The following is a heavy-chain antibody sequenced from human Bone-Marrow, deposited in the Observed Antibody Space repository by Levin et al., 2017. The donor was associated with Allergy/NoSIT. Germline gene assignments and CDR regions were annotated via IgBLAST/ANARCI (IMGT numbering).Heavy chain of an antibody. D-gene: IGHD2-2*01. CDR2: ISSSGSTI. CDR3: ARDVNGPEY. J-gene: IGHJ4*02. Sequence: RGESLKISCAASGFSISDDYMTWIRRAPGKGLEWVSYISSSGSTIYYADSVKGRFTISRDNAKNSLYLQMNSLRAEDTAVYYCARDVNGPEYWGQGTLVTVSS. V-gene: IGHV3-11*01. CDR1: GFSISDDY.